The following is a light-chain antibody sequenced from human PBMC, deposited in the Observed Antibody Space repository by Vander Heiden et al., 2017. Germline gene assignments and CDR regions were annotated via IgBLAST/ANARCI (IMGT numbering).Light chain of an antibody. V-gene: IGKV3-15*01. Sequence: VMTQFPATLSVSAADRATLSCRASQSISTNLAWYQQKPGQAPRLLIYDASARATVIPASFSGSGSGTQFTLTISSLQSEDFAVYYWQHYNNWPLTFGGGTKVEIK. CDR2: DAS. CDR3: QHYNNWPLT. CDR1: QSISTN. J-gene: IGKJ4*01.